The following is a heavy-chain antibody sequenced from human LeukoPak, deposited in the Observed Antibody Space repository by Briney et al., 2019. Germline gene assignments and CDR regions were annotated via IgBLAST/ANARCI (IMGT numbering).Heavy chain of an antibody. CDR3: ARDGNYYVSSGYFDY. Sequence: SVKVSCKASGGTFSSYAISWVRQAPGQGLEWMGRIIPIFGTANYAQKFQGRVTITTDESTSTAYMELSSLRSEDTAVYYCARDGNYYVSSGYFDYWGQGTLVTVSS. CDR2: IIPIFGTA. J-gene: IGHJ4*02. D-gene: IGHD3-22*01. CDR1: GGTFSSYA. V-gene: IGHV1-69*05.